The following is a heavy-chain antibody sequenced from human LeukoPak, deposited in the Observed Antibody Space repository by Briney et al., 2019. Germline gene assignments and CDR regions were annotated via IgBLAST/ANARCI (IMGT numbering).Heavy chain of an antibody. D-gene: IGHD6-13*01. V-gene: IGHV1-69*05. CDR2: IIPIFGTA. J-gene: IGHJ4*02. CDR3: ATGIAAAGTYDY. Sequence: SVKVSCEASGGTFSSYAISWVRQAPGQGLEWVGRIIPIFGTANYAQKFQGRVTITTDESTSTAYMELSSLRSEDTAVYYCATGIAAAGTYDYWGQGTLVAVSS. CDR1: GGTFSSYA.